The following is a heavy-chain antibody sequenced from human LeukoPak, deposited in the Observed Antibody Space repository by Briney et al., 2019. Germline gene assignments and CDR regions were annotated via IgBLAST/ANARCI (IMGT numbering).Heavy chain of an antibody. CDR2: INPNSGGT. J-gene: IGHJ5*02. V-gene: IGHV1-2*02. CDR3: ARVSSGWYNWFDP. Sequence: ASVKVSCKASGGTFSSYAISWVRQAPGQGLEWMGWINPNSGGTNYAQKFQGRVTMTRDTSISTAYMELSRLRSDDTAVYYCARVSSGWYNWFDPWGQGTLVTVSS. D-gene: IGHD6-19*01. CDR1: GGTFSSYA.